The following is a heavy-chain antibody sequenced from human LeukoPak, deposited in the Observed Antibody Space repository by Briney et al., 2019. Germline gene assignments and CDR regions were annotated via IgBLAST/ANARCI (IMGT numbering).Heavy chain of an antibody. Sequence: GGSLGLSCTGSGFTFSSYSMNWVRQAPGKGLEWVSSISSSSSYRYYEESVKGRFTISRDNAKNSLYLQMNSLRAEDTAVYYCARDYGGSSPFDYWGQGTLVTVSS. V-gene: IGHV3-21*01. CDR3: ARDYGGSSPFDY. CDR1: GFTFSSYS. D-gene: IGHD4-23*01. J-gene: IGHJ4*02. CDR2: ISSSSSYR.